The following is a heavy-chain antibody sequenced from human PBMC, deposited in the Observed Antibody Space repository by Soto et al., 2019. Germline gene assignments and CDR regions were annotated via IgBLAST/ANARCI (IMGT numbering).Heavy chain of an antibody. V-gene: IGHV3-30-3*01. J-gene: IGHJ4*02. CDR1: GFTFSSYA. D-gene: IGHD6-6*01. CDR3: ARGSLSIY. CDR2: ISYDGSNK. Sequence: GGSLRLSCAASGFTFSSYAMHWVRQAPGKGLEWVAVISYDGSNKYYADSVKGRFTISRDNSKNTLYLQMNSLRAEDTAVYYCARGSLSIYWGQGTLVTVSS.